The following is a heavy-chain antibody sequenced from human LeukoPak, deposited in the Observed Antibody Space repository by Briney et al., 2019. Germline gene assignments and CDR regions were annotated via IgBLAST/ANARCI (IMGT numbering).Heavy chain of an antibody. CDR1: GGSISSSSYY. D-gene: IGHD3-10*01. CDR2: IYYSGST. Sequence: SETLSLTCTVSGGSISSSSYYWGWIRQPPGKGLEWIGSIYYSGSTYYNPSLKSRVTISVDTSKNQFSLKLSSVTAADTAVYCCARLQFDGSGSYSYYYYYYYMDVWGKGTTVTISS. CDR3: ARLQFDGSGSYSYYYYYYYMDV. V-gene: IGHV4-39*07. J-gene: IGHJ6*03.